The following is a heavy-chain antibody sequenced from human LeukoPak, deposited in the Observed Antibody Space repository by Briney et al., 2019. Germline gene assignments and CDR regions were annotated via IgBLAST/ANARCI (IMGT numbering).Heavy chain of an antibody. J-gene: IGHJ4*02. CDR2: IYYSGST. Sequence: SETLSLTFTVSGGSISSYYWSWIRQPPGKGLEWIGHIYYSGSTNYNPSLKSRVTMSVDTSKNQFSLKLSSVTAADTAVYYCARGPPPDFDFWGRGTLVTVSS. V-gene: IGHV4-59*12. CDR3: ARGPPPDFDF. CDR1: GGSISSYY.